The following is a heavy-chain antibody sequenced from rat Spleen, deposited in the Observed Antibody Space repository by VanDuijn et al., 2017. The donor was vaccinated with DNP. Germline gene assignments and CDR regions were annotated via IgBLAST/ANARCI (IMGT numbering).Heavy chain of an antibody. J-gene: IGHJ2*01. D-gene: IGHD4-2*01. V-gene: IGHV5-31*01. CDR2: ITTSGDST. CDR3: ARGGRPYFYY. Sequence: EVQLVESGGDLVQPGRSLKVSCVVSGFTFNKYWMTWIRQVPGKGLEWVASITTSGDSTYSPDSVKGRFTISRDNAKNTLYLQMNSLRSEDTATYYCARGGRPYFYYWGQGVMVTVSS. CDR1: GFTFNKYW.